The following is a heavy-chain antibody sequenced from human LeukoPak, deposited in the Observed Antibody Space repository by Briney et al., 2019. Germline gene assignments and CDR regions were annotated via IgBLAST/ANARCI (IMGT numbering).Heavy chain of an antibody. D-gene: IGHD2-15*01. V-gene: IGHV3-23*01. CDR3: ATPEGPARSYYYYMDV. J-gene: IGHJ6*03. CDR2: ISGSGGST. Sequence: GGSLRLSCAASGLTFSSYAMSWVRQAPGKGLEWVSAISGSGGSTYYADSVKGRFTISRDNSKNTLYLQMNSLRAEDTAVYYCATPEGPARSYYYYMDVWGKGTTVTVSS. CDR1: GLTFSSYA.